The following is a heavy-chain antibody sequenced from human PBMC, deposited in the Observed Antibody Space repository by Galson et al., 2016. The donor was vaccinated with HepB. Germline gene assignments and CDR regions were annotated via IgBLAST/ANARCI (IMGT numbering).Heavy chain of an antibody. CDR1: GASISGAHNY. CDR2: IYYTGSN. CDR3: AKVISTVALVSDS. Sequence: TLSLTCSVSGASISGAHNYWSWLRQPPGKGLEWIGNIYYTGSNYSNPSLRSRVAMSVDTSQNEFSLNLKSVTAADTAIYFCAKVISTVALVSDSWGQGTLVTVSS. V-gene: IGHV4-30-4*01. D-gene: IGHD4-11*01. J-gene: IGHJ4*02.